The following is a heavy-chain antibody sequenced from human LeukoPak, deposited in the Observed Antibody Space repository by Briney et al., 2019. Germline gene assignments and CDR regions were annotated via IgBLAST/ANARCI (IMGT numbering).Heavy chain of an antibody. J-gene: IGHJ6*03. V-gene: IGHV1-2*02. CDR1: GYTFAAYY. Sequence: ASVKVSCKASGYTFAAYYIHWVRQAPGQGLEWMGWINPNSGATNYAQKFQGRVTMTRDTSITTGYMELSSLRSDDTAVYYCARVPGTSYYYYYRDVGGKGTTVTVSS. CDR3: ARVPGTSYYYYYRDV. CDR2: INPNSGAT.